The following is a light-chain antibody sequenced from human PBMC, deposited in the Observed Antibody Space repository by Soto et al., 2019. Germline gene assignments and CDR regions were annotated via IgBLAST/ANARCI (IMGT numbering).Light chain of an antibody. CDR1: GSNIGSNY. CDR3: TAWDDSLRGVV. J-gene: IGLJ2*01. V-gene: IGLV1-47*01. Sequence: QSVLTQPPSASGTPGQSVTISCSGSGSNIGSNYVYWYQQLPGTAPKLLIYRNNQRHSGVPDRFSGSKSGTSGSLAISGLRSEDEADYYCTAWDDSLRGVVFGGGTPLTV. CDR2: RNN.